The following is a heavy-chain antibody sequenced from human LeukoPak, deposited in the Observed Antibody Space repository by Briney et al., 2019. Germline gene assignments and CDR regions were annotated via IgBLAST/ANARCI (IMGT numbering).Heavy chain of an antibody. V-gene: IGHV3-33*01. CDR1: GFTFSSYG. J-gene: IGHJ4*02. CDR2: IWYDGSNK. CDR3: AGAAAGLNYFDY. Sequence: GGSLRLSCAASGFTFSSYGMHWVRQAPGKGLEWVAVIWYDGSNKYYADSVKGRFTISRDNSKNTLYLQMNSLRAGDTAVYYCAGAAAGLNYFDYWGQGTLVTVSS. D-gene: IGHD6-13*01.